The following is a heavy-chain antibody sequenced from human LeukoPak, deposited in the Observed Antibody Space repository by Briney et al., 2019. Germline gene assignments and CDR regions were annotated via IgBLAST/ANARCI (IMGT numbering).Heavy chain of an antibody. V-gene: IGHV4-59*08. CDR2: IYYSGST. J-gene: IGHJ4*02. Sequence: PGGSLRLSCAASGFTFSSHWMHWIRQPPGKGLEWIGYIYYSGSTNYNPSLKSRVTISVDTSKNQFSLKLSSVTAADTAVYYCARHGVLNFDFDYWGQGTLVTVSS. CDR1: GFTFSSHW. CDR3: ARHGVLNFDFDY. D-gene: IGHD2-8*01.